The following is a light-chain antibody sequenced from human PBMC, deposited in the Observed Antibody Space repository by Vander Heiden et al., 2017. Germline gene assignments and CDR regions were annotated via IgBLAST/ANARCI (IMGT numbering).Light chain of an antibody. CDR2: EAS. V-gene: IGKV1-5*03. CDR3: QQYKTFPLT. Sequence: IQMTQTPSTLSASIRDKVTITSRASHSINRWLAWYQQKPGQAPKLLIYEASTLESGVPARFTGSGSETRFTLTISSPHPDDFATYYCQQYKTFPLTFGGGTQLE. CDR1: HSINRW. J-gene: IGKJ4*01.